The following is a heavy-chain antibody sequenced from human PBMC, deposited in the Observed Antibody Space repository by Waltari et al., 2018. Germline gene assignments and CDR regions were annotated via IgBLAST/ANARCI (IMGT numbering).Heavy chain of an antibody. J-gene: IGHJ3*02. CDR1: GFTVSSNY. V-gene: IGHV3-53*02. CDR3: ARRTLDLLVGGYGAFDI. D-gene: IGHD2-2*01. Sequence: EVQLVETGGGLIQPGGSLRLSCAASGFTVSSNYMSWVRPAPGKGLEWVSVIYSGGSTYYADSVKGRFTISGDNSKNTLYLQMNSLRAEDTAVYYCARRTLDLLVGGYGAFDIWGQGTMVTVSS. CDR2: IYSGGST.